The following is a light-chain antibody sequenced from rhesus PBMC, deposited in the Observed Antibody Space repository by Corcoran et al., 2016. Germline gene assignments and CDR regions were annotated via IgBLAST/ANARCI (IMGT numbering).Light chain of an antibody. Sequence: DIQMTQSPSSLSASVGDRVTITCRASQGISSWISWYKQQPGKAPKLLLYTASSLHSGVPARFRVSGSGTEFALTISSLQPEDFASYYCQQYDRAPYSFGQGAKVEIK. V-gene: IGKV1-21*01. CDR3: QQYDRAPYS. CDR1: QGISSW. J-gene: IGKJ2*01. CDR2: TAS.